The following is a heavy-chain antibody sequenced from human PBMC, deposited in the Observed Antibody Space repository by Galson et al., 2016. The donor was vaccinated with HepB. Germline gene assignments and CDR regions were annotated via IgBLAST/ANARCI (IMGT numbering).Heavy chain of an antibody. CDR3: TKADTGGYGSGSIDY. CDR1: GFIFNDYA. J-gene: IGHJ4*02. Sequence: SLRFSCATSGFIFNDYAMHWVRQTPGKGLEWVSGIGWNSGHVGYAASVKGRFTIPRDNARSSLSLQMNSLRPEDTAVYYCTKADTGGYGSGSIDYWGQGTLVTVSS. CDR2: IGWNSGHV. V-gene: IGHV3-9*01. D-gene: IGHD3-10*01.